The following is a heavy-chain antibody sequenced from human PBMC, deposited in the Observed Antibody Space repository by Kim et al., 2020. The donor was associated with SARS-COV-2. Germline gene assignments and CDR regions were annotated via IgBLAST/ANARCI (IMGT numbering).Heavy chain of an antibody. V-gene: IGHV1-69*01. D-gene: IGHD5-12*01. CDR3: ARSNGYSGYDAYYFDY. J-gene: IGHJ4*02. Sequence: KFPGRVTITADESTSTAYMELSSLRSEDTAVYYCARSNGYSGYDAYYFDYWGQGTLVTVSS.